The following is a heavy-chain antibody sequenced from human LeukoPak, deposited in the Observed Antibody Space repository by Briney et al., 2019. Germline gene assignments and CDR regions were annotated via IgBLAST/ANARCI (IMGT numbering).Heavy chain of an antibody. J-gene: IGHJ4*02. D-gene: IGHD2-21*02. CDR1: GFTFSSYS. Sequence: GGSLRLSCAASGFTFSSYSMNWVRQAPGKGLEWVSSISSSSSYIYYADSVKGRFTISRDNAKNSLYLQMNSLRAEDTAVYYCARDTIPSLTAILAAGGPGDYWGQGTLVTVSS. CDR3: ARDTIPSLTAILAAGGPGDY. V-gene: IGHV3-21*01. CDR2: ISSSSSYI.